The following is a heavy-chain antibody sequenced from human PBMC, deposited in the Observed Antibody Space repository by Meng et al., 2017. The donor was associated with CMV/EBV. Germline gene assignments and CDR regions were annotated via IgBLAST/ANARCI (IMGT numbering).Heavy chain of an antibody. J-gene: IGHJ4*02. Sequence: GESLKISCAASGFTFSSSWMHWVRQAPGKGLVWVSRINSDGSSTSYADSVKGRFTISRDNAKTTLYLQMNSLSAEDTAVYYCARGGPYYDFWSGLPTDHWGQGTLVTVSS. D-gene: IGHD3-3*01. CDR3: ARGGPYYDFWSGLPTDH. V-gene: IGHV3-74*01. CDR2: INSDGSST. CDR1: GFTFSSSW.